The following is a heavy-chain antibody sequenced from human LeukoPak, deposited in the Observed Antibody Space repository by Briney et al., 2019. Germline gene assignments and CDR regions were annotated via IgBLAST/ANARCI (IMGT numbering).Heavy chain of an antibody. CDR1: GFTFSSYG. J-gene: IGHJ4*02. Sequence: GGSLRLSCAASGFTFSSYGMSWVRQAPGKGLEWVSAISGSGGSTYYADSVKGRFTISRDNSKNTLYLQMNSLRAEDTAVYYCARGEIQLWLRYFDYWGQGTLVTVSS. CDR3: ARGEIQLWLRYFDY. D-gene: IGHD5-18*01. V-gene: IGHV3-23*01. CDR2: ISGSGGST.